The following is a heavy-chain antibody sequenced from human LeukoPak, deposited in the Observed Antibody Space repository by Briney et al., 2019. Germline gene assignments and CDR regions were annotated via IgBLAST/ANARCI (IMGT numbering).Heavy chain of an antibody. CDR2: ITGSGDGT. J-gene: IGHJ4*02. V-gene: IGHV3-23*01. D-gene: IGHD6-13*01. CDR3: AKGGSSWSEIDY. Sequence: GGSLRLSCAASGFTFSTYAMTWVRQAPGKGLEWVSSITGSGDGTSAADSVTGRFSISRDNSKSTLYLQMNSLRAEDTAVYYCAKGGSSWSEIDYWGQGTLVTVSS. CDR1: GFTFSTYA.